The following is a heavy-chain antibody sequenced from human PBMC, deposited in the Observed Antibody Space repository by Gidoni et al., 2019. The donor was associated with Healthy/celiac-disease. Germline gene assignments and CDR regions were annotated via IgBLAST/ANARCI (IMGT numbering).Heavy chain of an antibody. D-gene: IGHD6-19*01. CDR1: GGSVSSGSYY. J-gene: IGHJ4*02. CDR2: IYYSGST. V-gene: IGHV4-61*01. CDR3: ARGARDIAVAGSYYFDY. Sequence: QVQLQESGPGLVKPSETLSLTCTVSGGSVSSGSYYWSWIRQPPGKGLEWIGYIYYSGSTNYNPSLKSRVTISVDTSKNQFSLKLSSVTAADTAVYYCARGARDIAVAGSYYFDYWGQGTLVTVSS.